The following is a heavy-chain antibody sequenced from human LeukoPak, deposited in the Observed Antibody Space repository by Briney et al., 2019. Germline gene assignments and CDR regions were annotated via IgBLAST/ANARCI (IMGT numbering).Heavy chain of an antibody. CDR3: AKSYSGSYSALWAFDI. Sequence: GGSLRLSCAASGFTFSSYGMHWVRQAPGKGLEWVAVISYDGSSKYYADSVKGRFTISRDNSKNTLYLQMNSLRAEDTAVYYCAKSYSGSYSALWAFDIWGQGTMVTVSS. V-gene: IGHV3-30*18. CDR1: GFTFSSYG. D-gene: IGHD1-26*01. J-gene: IGHJ3*02. CDR2: ISYDGSSK.